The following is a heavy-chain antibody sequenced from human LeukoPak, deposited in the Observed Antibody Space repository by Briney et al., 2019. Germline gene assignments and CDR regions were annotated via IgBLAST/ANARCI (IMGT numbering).Heavy chain of an antibody. CDR2: IYHSGST. CDR3: ARRTYYYDSSGKDYFDY. Sequence: PSETLSLTCTVSGGSISSYYWGWIRQPPGKGLEWIGSIYHSGSTYYNPSLKSRVTISVDTSKNQFSLKLSSVTAADTAVYYCARRTYYYDSSGKDYFDYWGQGTLVTVSS. CDR1: GGSISSYY. J-gene: IGHJ4*02. V-gene: IGHV4-38-2*02. D-gene: IGHD3-22*01.